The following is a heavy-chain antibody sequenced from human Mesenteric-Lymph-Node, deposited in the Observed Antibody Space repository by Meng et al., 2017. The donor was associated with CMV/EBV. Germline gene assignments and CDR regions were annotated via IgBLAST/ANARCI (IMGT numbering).Heavy chain of an antibody. CDR3: TRIPGRGSGTYYWGYFDL. J-gene: IGHJ2*01. CDR2: MSASGGA. D-gene: IGHD3-10*01. V-gene: IGHV4-61*08. Sequence: VSSGAYYWNWIRQPPGKGLEWIGCMSASGGANQNPSLQSRITISVDTSKNQFSLKLSSVTAADTAVYYCTRIPGRGSGTYYWGYFDLWGRGTLVTVSS. CDR1: VSSGAYY.